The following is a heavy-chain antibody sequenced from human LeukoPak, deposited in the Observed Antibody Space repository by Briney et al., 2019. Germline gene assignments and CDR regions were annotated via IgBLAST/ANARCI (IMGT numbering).Heavy chain of an antibody. CDR1: GFTFSSYA. Sequence: GRSLRLSCAASGFTFSSYAMHWVRQATGKGLEWVAVISYDGSSKYYADSVKGRFTISRDNSQNTLYLQMNSLRAEDTAVYYCARDVRYYGSGTYYNVDYFDYWGQGTLVTVSS. CDR3: ARDVRYYGSGTYYNVDYFDY. V-gene: IGHV3-30*04. CDR2: ISYDGSSK. J-gene: IGHJ4*02. D-gene: IGHD3-10*01.